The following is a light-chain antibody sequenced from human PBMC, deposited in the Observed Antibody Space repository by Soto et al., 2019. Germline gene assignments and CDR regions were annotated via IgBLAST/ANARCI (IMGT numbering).Light chain of an antibody. J-gene: IGKJ4*01. V-gene: IGKV3-20*01. CDR2: GAS. CDR1: QSVNSN. Sequence: PGERATLSCRASQSVNSNLAWYQQKPGQAPRLLIYGASSRATGIPDRFSGSGSGTDFTLTISRLDPEDFAVYYCQQYGSSPLTFGGGTKVDIK. CDR3: QQYGSSPLT.